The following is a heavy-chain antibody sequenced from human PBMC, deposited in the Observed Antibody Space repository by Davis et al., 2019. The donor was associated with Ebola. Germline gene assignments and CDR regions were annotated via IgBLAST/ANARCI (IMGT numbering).Heavy chain of an antibody. D-gene: IGHD1-1*01. Sequence: SVKVSCKASGGTFSNYAISWVRQAPGQGLEWMGGIIPMFDTANHAQKFQGRVTFTADESTNIVYMELSSLRSEDTAVYYCAREDTGATLDYWGQGTLVTVSS. J-gene: IGHJ4*02. V-gene: IGHV1-69*13. CDR3: AREDTGATLDY. CDR1: GGTFSNYA. CDR2: IIPMFDTA.